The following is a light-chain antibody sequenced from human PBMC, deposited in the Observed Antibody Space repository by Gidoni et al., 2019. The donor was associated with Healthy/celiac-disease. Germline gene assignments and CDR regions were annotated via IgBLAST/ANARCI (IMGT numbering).Light chain of an antibody. Sequence: IQMTQSPSPLSASVGDRVTITCQASQDISNYLNWYQQKPGKAPKLLIYDASNLETGVPSRFSGSGSGTDFTFTISSLQPEDIATYYCQQYDNLPVTFXPXTKVDIK. CDR1: QDISNY. V-gene: IGKV1-33*01. CDR2: DAS. J-gene: IGKJ3*01. CDR3: QQYDNLPVT.